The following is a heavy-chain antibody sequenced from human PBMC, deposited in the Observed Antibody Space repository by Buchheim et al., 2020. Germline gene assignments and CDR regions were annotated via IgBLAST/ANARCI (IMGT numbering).Heavy chain of an antibody. Sequence: QVQLQESGPGLVKPSGTLSLTCAVSGGSISSSNWWSWVRQPPGKGLEWIGEIYHSGSTNYNPSLKRRVTISVDKSKNQFSLKLSSVTAADTAVYYCARETRDYYDSSGYYFRYYYYGMDVWGQGTT. CDR1: GGSISSSNW. V-gene: IGHV4-4*02. CDR2: IYHSGST. D-gene: IGHD3-22*01. CDR3: ARETRDYYDSSGYYFRYYYYGMDV. J-gene: IGHJ6*02.